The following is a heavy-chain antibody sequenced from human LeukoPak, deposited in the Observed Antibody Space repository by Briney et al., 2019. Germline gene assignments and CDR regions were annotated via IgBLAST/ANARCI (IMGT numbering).Heavy chain of an antibody. J-gene: IGHJ4*02. CDR3: EREPETRGSINYSDY. CDR1: RISVSSSH. Sequence: PGGSLRLSCTASRISVSSSHMNWVRQAPGKGLQWVSVVYAGGSTYYADSVNGRFTVSRDTSKNTLYLHMNNLRVEDTAVYYCEREPETRGSINYSDYWGQGTLVTVSS. CDR2: VYAGGST. V-gene: IGHV3-66*01.